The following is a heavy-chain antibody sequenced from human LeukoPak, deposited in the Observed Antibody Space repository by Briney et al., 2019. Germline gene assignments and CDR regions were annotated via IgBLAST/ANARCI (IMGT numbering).Heavy chain of an antibody. J-gene: IGHJ4*02. CDR1: GFTFSTDV. V-gene: IGHV3-30-3*01. CDR2: ISYDGYNK. D-gene: IGHD6-19*01. Sequence: PGGSLRLSCAASGFTFSTDVMSCVRQASGERLEWVALISYDGYNKYYTDSVKGRFTISGDNSKNTLYLQMNSLRAEDTALYYCARDHAQGIAVPDDDWGEGTLVTVSS. CDR3: ARDHAQGIAVPDDD.